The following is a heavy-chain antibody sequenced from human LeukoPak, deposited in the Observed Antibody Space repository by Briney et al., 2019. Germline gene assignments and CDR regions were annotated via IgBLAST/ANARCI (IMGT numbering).Heavy chain of an antibody. J-gene: IGHJ3*02. V-gene: IGHV4-34*01. CDR2: INHSGST. D-gene: IGHD6-19*01. Sequence: KPSETLSLTCAVYGGSFSGYYWSWIRQPPGKGLEWIGEINHSGSTNYNPSLKSRVTISVDTSKNQFSLKLSSVTAADTAVYYCAREAVAGPDAFDIWGQGTMVTVSS. CDR1: GGSFSGYY. CDR3: AREAVAGPDAFDI.